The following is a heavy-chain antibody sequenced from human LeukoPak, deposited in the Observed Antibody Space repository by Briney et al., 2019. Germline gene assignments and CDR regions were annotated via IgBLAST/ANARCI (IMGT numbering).Heavy chain of an antibody. CDR3: ARADVMWELLGA. CDR2: ISYDGSNK. J-gene: IGHJ5*02. D-gene: IGHD1-26*01. CDR1: GFTFSSYA. Sequence: PGGSLRLSCAASGFTFSSYAMHWVRQAPGKGLEWVAVISYDGSNKYYADSVKGRFTISRDNSKNTLYLQMNSLRAEDTAVYYCARADVMWELLGAWGQGTLVTVSS. V-gene: IGHV3-30-3*01.